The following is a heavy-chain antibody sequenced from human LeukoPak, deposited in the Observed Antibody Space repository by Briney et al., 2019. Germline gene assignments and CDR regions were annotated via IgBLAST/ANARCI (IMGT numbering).Heavy chain of an antibody. V-gene: IGHV3-15*07. CDR1: GLTFSSHW. Sequence: GGSLRLSCAASGLTFSSHWMHWVRHAPGKGLVWVGRIKSKTDGGTTDYAAPVKGSFTISSDDSKHTLYLQMNSLKTADTAVYYCTTDLWILGCYWGQGTMATVSS. CDR3: TTDLWILGCY. D-gene: IGHD5-18*01. CDR2: IKSKTDGGTT. J-gene: IGHJ4*02.